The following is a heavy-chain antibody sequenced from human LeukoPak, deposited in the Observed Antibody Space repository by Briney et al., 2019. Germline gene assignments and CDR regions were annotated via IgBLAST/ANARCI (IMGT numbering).Heavy chain of an antibody. D-gene: IGHD3-3*01. Sequence: GGSLRLSCAASGFTFTRFWLTWVRQSPGKGLEWVANINPDGTKTTYVDSVEGRFAISRDNAKNSVFLLMTSLRAEDTAMYYCATALASVDSSWGQGTLVAVSS. V-gene: IGHV3-7*01. CDR3: ATALASVDSS. CDR1: GFTFTRFW. J-gene: IGHJ5*02. CDR2: INPDGTKT.